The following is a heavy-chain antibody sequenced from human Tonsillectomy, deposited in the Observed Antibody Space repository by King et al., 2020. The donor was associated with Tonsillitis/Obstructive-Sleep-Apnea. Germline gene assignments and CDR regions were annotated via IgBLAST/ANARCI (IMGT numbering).Heavy chain of an antibody. D-gene: IGHD3-16*01. CDR2: ISAYNGNT. CDR3: ARDVGGRFGVAVHFDY. Sequence: HVQLVESGAEVKKPGDSVKVSCKASGYTFTSYGISWVRQAPGQGLEWMGWISAYNGNTNYAQKLQGRVTMTTDTSTSTAYMELRSLRSDDTAVYYCARDVGGRFGVAVHFDYWGQGTLVTVSS. V-gene: IGHV1-18*01. CDR1: GYTFTSYG. J-gene: IGHJ4*02.